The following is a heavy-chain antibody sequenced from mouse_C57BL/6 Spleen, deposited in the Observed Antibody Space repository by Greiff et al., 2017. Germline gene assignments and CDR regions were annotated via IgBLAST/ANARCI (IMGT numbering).Heavy chain of an antibody. CDR2: ISDGGSYT. V-gene: IGHV5-4*03. Sequence: EVKLVESGGGLVKPGGSLKLSCAASGFTFSSYAMSWVRQTPDKRLEWVATISDGGSYTYYPDNVKGRFTITRDNAKNTLYLQMSRLKSEDTAMYYCARADDVETGYDMDYWGQGTSVTVSS. CDR3: ARADDVETGYDMDY. CDR1: GFTFSSYA. J-gene: IGHJ4*01. D-gene: IGHD2-3*01.